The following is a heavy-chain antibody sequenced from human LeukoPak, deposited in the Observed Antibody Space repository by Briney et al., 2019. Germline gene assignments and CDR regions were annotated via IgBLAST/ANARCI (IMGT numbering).Heavy chain of an antibody. D-gene: IGHD1-1*01. CDR2: INPNSGGT. CDR3: ARADMKSTPEDYGMDV. CDR1: GYTFTSYG. V-gene: IGHV1-2*02. J-gene: IGHJ6*02. Sequence: ASVKVSCKASGYTFTSYGISWVRQAPGQGLEWMGWINPNSGGTNYAQKFQGRVTMTRDTSISTAYMELSRLRSDDTAVYYCARADMKSTPEDYGMDVWGQGTTVTVSS.